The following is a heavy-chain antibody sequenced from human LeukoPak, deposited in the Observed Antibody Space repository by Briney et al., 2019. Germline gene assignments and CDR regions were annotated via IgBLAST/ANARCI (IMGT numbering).Heavy chain of an antibody. V-gene: IGHV3-23*01. Sequence: PGGSLRLSSAASGFTFSSYAMCWVRHAPGKGLEWVSAISGSGGSIYYAGSVKGRFTISRDNSKNTLYLQMNSLRAEDTAVYYCAKGKWFGELLFDYWGQGTLVTVSS. D-gene: IGHD3-10*01. J-gene: IGHJ4*02. CDR3: AKGKWFGELLFDY. CDR2: ISGSGGSI. CDR1: GFTFSSYA.